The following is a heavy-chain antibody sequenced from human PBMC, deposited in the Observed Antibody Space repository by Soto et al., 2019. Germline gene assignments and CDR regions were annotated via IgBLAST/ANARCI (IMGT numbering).Heavy chain of an antibody. V-gene: IGHV6-1*02. CDR1: GDSVSSATAT. Sequence: QVQLQQSGPGLVKPSQTLSLICAISGDSVSSATATWSWIRQSPSRGLEWLGRTYYRSKWYNDYAVSVNSRIAIPPDTSKNQLSLQLSSVTPADTAVYFCARDSSGFHWYFDLWGRGTLVTVSS. J-gene: IGHJ2*01. CDR3: ARDSSGFHWYFDL. D-gene: IGHD6-19*01. CDR2: TYYRSKWYN.